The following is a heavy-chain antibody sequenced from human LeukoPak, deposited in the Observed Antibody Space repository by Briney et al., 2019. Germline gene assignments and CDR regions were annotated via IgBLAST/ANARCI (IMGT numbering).Heavy chain of an antibody. CDR3: ARDRHTAMSDY. D-gene: IGHD5-18*01. CDR2: FDPEDGET. J-gene: IGHJ4*02. CDR1: GYTLTELS. V-gene: IGHV1-24*01. Sequence: GASVKVSCKVSGYTLTELSMHWVRQAPGKGLEWMGGFDPEDGETIYAQKLQGRVTMTTDTSTSTAYMELRSLRSDDTAVYYCARDRHTAMSDYWGQGTLVTVSS.